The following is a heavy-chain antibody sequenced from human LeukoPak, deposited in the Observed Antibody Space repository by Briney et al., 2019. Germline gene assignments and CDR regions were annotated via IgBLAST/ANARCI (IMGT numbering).Heavy chain of an antibody. CDR3: STDQGYGSGSYYWFDP. Sequence: PGGSLRLSCAASGFTFSNAWMSWIRQAPGKGLEWVGRIKSKTDGGTTDYAAPVEGRFTISRDDSENTLYLQMNSLKSEDTAVYYCSTDQGYGSGSYYWFDPWGQEPWSPSPQ. CDR2: IKSKTDGGTT. D-gene: IGHD3-10*01. J-gene: IGHJ5*02. CDR1: GFTFSNAW. V-gene: IGHV3-15*01.